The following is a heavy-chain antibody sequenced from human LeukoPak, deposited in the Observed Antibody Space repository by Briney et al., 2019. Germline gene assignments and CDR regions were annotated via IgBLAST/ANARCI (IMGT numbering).Heavy chain of an antibody. J-gene: IGHJ6*04. V-gene: IGHV3-21*01. D-gene: IGHD3-10*02. CDR2: ISSTSTYI. CDR3: AELGITMIGGV. Sequence: SGGSLRLSCAASGFTFSTSIMNWVRQAPGKGLEWVSSISSTSTYIYYADSLKGRFTISRDNAKNSLYLQMNSLSAEDTAVYYCAELGITMIGGVWGKGTTVTISS. CDR1: GFTFSTSI.